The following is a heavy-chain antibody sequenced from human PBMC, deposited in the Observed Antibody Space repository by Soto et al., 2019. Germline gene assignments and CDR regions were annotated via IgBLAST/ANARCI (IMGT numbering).Heavy chain of an antibody. D-gene: IGHD2-2*01. CDR1: GFTFRSYS. CDR3: ARVGGGYQLLHAFDI. Sequence: AGGSLRLSCAASGFTFRSYSMNWVRQAPGKGLEWVSSISSSSSYIYYADSVKGRFTLSRDNAKNSLYLQMNSLRAEDTAVYYCARVGGGYQLLHAFDIWGQGTLVTVSS. V-gene: IGHV3-21*01. CDR2: ISSSSSYI. J-gene: IGHJ3*02.